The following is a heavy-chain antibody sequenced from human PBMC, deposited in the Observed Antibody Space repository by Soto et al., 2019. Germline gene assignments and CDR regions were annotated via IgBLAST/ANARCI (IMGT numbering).Heavy chain of an antibody. V-gene: IGHV1-69*13. CDR2: IIPIFGTA. Sequence: AVKVSCKASGGTCSSYAISWVRQAPGQGLEWMGGIIPIFGTANYAQKFQGRVTITADESTSTAYMELSSLRSEDTAVYYCARDNDSSGYPLHFDYWGQGTLVTVSS. D-gene: IGHD3-22*01. CDR1: GGTCSSYA. CDR3: ARDNDSSGYPLHFDY. J-gene: IGHJ4*02.